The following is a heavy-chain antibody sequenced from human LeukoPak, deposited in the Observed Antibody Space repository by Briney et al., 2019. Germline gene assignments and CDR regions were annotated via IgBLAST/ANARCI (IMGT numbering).Heavy chain of an antibody. V-gene: IGHV3-48*03. J-gene: IGHJ4*02. Sequence: GGSLRLSCEASGFTFSHYEVNWVRQAPGKGLEWVSYISSSGYTIYYADSVKGRFTISRDNAKNSLYLQMNSLRAEDTAVYYCAREDCSSTSCYDPSVSDYWGQGTLVIVSS. CDR3: AREDCSSTSCYDPSVSDY. CDR2: ISSSGYTI. CDR1: GFTFSHYE. D-gene: IGHD2-2*01.